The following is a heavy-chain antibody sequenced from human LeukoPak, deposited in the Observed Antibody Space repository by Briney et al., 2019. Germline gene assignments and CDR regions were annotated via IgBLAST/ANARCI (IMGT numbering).Heavy chain of an antibody. J-gene: IGHJ4*02. CDR1: GGSISSYY. Sequence: SETLSLTCTLAGGSISSYYWRCIRQPPGKGLEWIGFIHYSGSTNYNPSLKSRVTISVDTSKNQFSLKLTSVTAADTTVYYCARGLSAYDYWGQGTLVTVSS. D-gene: IGHD3-16*01. CDR3: ARGLSAYDY. CDR2: IHYSGST. V-gene: IGHV4-59*01.